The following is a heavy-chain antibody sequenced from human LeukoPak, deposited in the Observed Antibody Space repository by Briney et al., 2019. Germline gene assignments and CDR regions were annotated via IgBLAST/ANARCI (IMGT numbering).Heavy chain of an antibody. CDR3: ASSLNWGRASPVDY. Sequence: GGSLRLSCAASGFTFSSYSMNWVRQAPGKGLEWVSSISSSSSYIYYADSVKGRFTISRDNAKNSLYLQMNSLRAEDTAVYYCASSLNWGRASPVDYWGQGTLVTVSS. V-gene: IGHV3-21*01. CDR1: GFTFSSYS. CDR2: ISSSSSYI. J-gene: IGHJ4*02. D-gene: IGHD3-16*01.